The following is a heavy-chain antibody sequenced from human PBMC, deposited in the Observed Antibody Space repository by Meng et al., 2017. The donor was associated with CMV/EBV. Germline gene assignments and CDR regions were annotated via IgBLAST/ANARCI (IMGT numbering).Heavy chain of an antibody. Sequence: FTFSCYAMHWVRQAPGKGLEWVAVISYDGSNKYYADSVKGRFTISRDNSKNTLYLQMNSLRAEDTAVYYCARDLYDFWSGLIAWWFDPWGQGTLVTVSS. D-gene: IGHD3-3*01. CDR2: ISYDGSNK. J-gene: IGHJ5*02. CDR3: ARDLYDFWSGLIAWWFDP. V-gene: IGHV3-30-3*01. CDR1: FTFSCYA.